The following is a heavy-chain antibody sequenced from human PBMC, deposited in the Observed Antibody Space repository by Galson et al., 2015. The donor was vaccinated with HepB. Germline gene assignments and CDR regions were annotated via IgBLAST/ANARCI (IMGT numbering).Heavy chain of an antibody. Sequence: TCAVSGGSISSGNYYWSWIRQPPGKGLEWIGYIYSSGTSYYNPSLKSRATISVNTSKNQFSLKLSSVTAADTAVYFCARALYSYDGSGYSSYFHHWGQGTLVTVSS. D-gene: IGHD3-22*01. CDR2: IYSSGTS. J-gene: IGHJ1*01. CDR3: ARALYSYDGSGYSSYFHH. V-gene: IGHV4-30-4*01. CDR1: GGSISSGNYY.